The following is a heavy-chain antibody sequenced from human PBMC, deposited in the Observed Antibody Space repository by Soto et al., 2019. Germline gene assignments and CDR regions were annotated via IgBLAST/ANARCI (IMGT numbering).Heavy chain of an antibody. CDR2: IYHSGST. CDR3: AGACSGGSCFSAHDAFDI. D-gene: IGHD2-15*01. J-gene: IGHJ3*02. Sequence: SETLSLTCAVSGGSISSSNWWSWVRQPPGKGLEWIGEIYHSGSTNYNPSLKSRVTISVDKSKNQFSLKLSSVTAADTAVYYCAGACSGGSCFSAHDAFDIWGQGTMVTVSS. CDR1: GGSISSSNW. V-gene: IGHV4-4*02.